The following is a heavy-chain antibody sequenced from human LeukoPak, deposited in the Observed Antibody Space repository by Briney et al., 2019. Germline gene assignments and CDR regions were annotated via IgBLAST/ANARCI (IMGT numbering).Heavy chain of an antibody. CDR1: GFIFGKYW. D-gene: IGHD3-3*01. CDR3: ARDQYDTWSRRGNFDS. V-gene: IGHV3-7*03. Sequence: GGSLRLSCAASGFIFGKYWMSWVRQAPGKGLEWVANIKLDGSEKNYVDSVKGRFTVSRDNTKNSLYLQMNSLRAEDTAVFYCARDQYDTWSRRGNFDSWGQGTLVIVSS. CDR2: IKLDGSEK. J-gene: IGHJ4*02.